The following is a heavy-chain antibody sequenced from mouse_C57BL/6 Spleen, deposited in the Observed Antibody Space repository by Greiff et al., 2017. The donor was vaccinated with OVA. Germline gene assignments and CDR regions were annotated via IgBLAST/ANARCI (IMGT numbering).Heavy chain of an antibody. D-gene: IGHD1-1*01. CDR3: ARDPYYYGSSYPYWYFDV. J-gene: IGHJ1*03. CDR1: GFTFSDYY. CDR2: INYDGSST. Sequence: EVKVVESEGGLVQPGSSMKLSCTASGFTFSDYYMAWVRQVPEKGLEWVANINYDGSSTYYLDSLKSRFIISRDNAKNILYLQMSSLKSEDTATYYCARDPYYYGSSYPYWYFDVWGTGTTVTVSS. V-gene: IGHV5-16*01.